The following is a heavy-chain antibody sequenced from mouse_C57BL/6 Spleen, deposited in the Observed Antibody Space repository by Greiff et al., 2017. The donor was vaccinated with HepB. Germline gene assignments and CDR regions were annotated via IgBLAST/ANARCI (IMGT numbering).Heavy chain of an antibody. J-gene: IGHJ1*03. CDR1: GYTFTSYW. CDR2: IDPSDSYT. V-gene: IGHV1-50*01. CDR3: SRSGGVVRGYFDV. D-gene: IGHD2-12*01. Sequence: QVQLQQPGAELVKPGASVKLSCKASGYTFTSYWMQWVKQRPGQGLEWIGEIDPSDSYTNYNQKFKGKATLTVDTSSSTAYMQLSSLTSEDSAVYYCSRSGGVVRGYFDVWGTGTTVTVSS.